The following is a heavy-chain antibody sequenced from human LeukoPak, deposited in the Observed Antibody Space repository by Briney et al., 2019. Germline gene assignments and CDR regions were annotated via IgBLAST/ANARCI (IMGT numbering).Heavy chain of an antibody. J-gene: IGHJ4*02. Sequence: SQTLSLTCAISGDSVYSNNGAWNWIRQSPSRGLEWLGRTYYRSRWYDDYAGSMKGRVSISPDTSKNQFSLHLNSVTPEDTAVYYCARDLGNSGWYTFDYWGQGTLVTVSS. D-gene: IGHD6-19*01. CDR2: TYYRSRWYD. CDR3: ARDLGNSGWYTFDY. V-gene: IGHV6-1*01. CDR1: GDSVYSNNGA.